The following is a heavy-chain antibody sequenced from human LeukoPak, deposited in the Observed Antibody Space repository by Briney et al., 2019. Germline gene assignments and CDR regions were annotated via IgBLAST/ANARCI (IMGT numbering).Heavy chain of an antibody. CDR3: ARSHDHLWGNYPDY. D-gene: IGHD3-16*02. V-gene: IGHV4/OR15-8*01. J-gene: IGHJ4*02. CDR2: IHHDGRI. Sequence: SETLSLTCDVSGGSIDSTNWWNWVRQPPGKGLEWIGEIHHDGRINYNPSLKSRVTLSADKSKNQFSLRLNSVTAADTAMYYCARSHDHLWGNYPDYWGQGTLVTVSS. CDR1: GGSIDSTNW.